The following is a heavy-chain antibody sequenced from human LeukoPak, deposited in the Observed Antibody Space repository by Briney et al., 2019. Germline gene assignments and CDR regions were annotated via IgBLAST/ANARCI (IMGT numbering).Heavy chain of an antibody. V-gene: IGHV3-30*02. J-gene: IGHJ4*02. CDR1: GFTFSSFG. CDR2: IWSDGSNG. CDR3: AKDWSGPLDY. D-gene: IGHD3/OR15-3a*01. Sequence: GGSLRLSCAASGFTFSSFGVHWVRQAPGKGLEWVASIWSDGSNGDYADSVKGRFTISRDNSKNTLYLQMNSLRAEDTAVYYCAKDWSGPLDYWGQGTRVTVSS.